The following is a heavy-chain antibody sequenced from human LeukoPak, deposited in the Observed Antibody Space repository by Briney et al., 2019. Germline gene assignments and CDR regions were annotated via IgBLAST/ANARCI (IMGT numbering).Heavy chain of an antibody. Sequence: SESLSPTCPLAGASLRSDCSGSVRQPPGKGLEWIGYIFYTGSTNYNPSLKTRVTISVDTSKNQYTLKLSSVTAAVTAVYSCAGTALANWYYDHWGRGTLVTVSS. J-gene: IGHJ2*01. V-gene: IGHV4-59*01. D-gene: IGHD1-26*01. CDR1: GASLRSDC. CDR3: AGTALANWYYDH. CDR2: IFYTGST.